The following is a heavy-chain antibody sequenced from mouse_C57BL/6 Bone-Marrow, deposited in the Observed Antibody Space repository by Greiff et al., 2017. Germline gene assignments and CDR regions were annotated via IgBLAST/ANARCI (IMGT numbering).Heavy chain of an antibody. J-gene: IGHJ1*03. Sequence: QVQLQQPGAELVKPGASVKLSCKASGYTFTSYWMHWVKQRPGRGLEWIGRIDPNSGGTKYNEKFKSKATLTVDKPSSTAYMQLSSLTSEDSEVYYCARGGEFITTAHWYFDVWGTGTTVTVSS. V-gene: IGHV1-72*01. CDR1: GYTFTSYW. CDR2: IDPNSGGT. D-gene: IGHD1-1*01. CDR3: ARGGEFITTAHWYFDV.